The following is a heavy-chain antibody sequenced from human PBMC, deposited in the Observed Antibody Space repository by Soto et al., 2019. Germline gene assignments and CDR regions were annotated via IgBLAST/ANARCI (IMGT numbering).Heavy chain of an antibody. CDR2: INPSFGIT. J-gene: IGHJ3*02. Sequence: ASVKVSCNASGYTFTSYYMHWVRQAPGQWLEWMGIINPSFGITSYAQKFQGRVTMTRDTSTSTVYMELSSLRSEDTAVYYCARDSRIAAAGTRVDAFDIWGQGTMVTVSS. CDR3: ARDSRIAAAGTRVDAFDI. D-gene: IGHD6-13*01. V-gene: IGHV1-46*01. CDR1: GYTFTSYY.